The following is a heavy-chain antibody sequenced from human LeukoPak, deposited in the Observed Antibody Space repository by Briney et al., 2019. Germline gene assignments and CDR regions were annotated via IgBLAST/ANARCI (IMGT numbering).Heavy chain of an antibody. CDR1: GFTFSSYG. Sequence: PGGTLRLSCAASGFTFSSYGMSWVRQAPGKGLEWVSAISGSGGSTYYADSVKGRFTISRDNSKNTLYLQMNSLRAEDTAVYYCAKDLPYYYGSGSYYPDFDYWGQGTLVTVSS. CDR3: AKDLPYYYGSGSYYPDFDY. CDR2: ISGSGGST. V-gene: IGHV3-23*01. J-gene: IGHJ4*02. D-gene: IGHD3-10*01.